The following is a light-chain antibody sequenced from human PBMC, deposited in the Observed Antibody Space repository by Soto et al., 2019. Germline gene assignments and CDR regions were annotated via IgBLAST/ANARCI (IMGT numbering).Light chain of an antibody. J-gene: IGKJ1*01. CDR3: QQYGSSSWP. CDR2: GTS. CDR1: QSVSSSY. V-gene: IGKV3-20*01. Sequence: EIVLTQSPGTLSLSPGERATLSCRASQSVSSSYLAWYQQKPGQAPRLLINGTSSRATAIPDRFSGSGSGTDFTLNISRLEPEDFAVYYCQQYGSSSWPCGQGTKVDIK.